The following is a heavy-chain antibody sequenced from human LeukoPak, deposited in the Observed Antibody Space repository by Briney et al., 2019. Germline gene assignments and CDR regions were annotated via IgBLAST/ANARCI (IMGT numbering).Heavy chain of an antibody. V-gene: IGHV4-59*01. D-gene: IGHD2-15*01. CDR2: IYYSGST. CDR3: AREYSGAYFDY. J-gene: IGHJ4*02. Sequence: SETLSLTCTVSGGSISSYYWSWIRQPPGKGLEWIGYIYYSGSTNYNPSLKSRVTIPVDTSKNQFSLKLSSVTAADTAVYYCAREYSGAYFDYWGQGTLVTVSS. CDR1: GGSISSYY.